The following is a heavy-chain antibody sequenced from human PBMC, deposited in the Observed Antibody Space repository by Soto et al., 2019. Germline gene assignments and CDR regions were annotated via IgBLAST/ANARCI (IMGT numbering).Heavy chain of an antibody. Sequence: GGSLRLSCAASGFTFSSYGMHWVRQAPGKGLEWVAVISYDGSNKYYADSVKGRFTISRDNSKNTLYLQMNSLRAEDTAVYYCAKAPAMARYYFDYWGQGTLVTVSS. CDR1: GFTFSSYG. V-gene: IGHV3-30*18. CDR3: AKAPAMARYYFDY. CDR2: ISYDGSNK. J-gene: IGHJ4*02. D-gene: IGHD5-18*01.